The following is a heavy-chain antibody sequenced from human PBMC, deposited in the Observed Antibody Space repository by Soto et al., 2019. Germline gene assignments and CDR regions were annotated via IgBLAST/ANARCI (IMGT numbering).Heavy chain of an antibody. CDR3: ARGGRGAGNYYYGMDV. CDR2: MNPNSGNT. Sequence: GLEWMGWMNPNSGNTGYAQKFQGRVTMTRNTSISTAYMELSSLRSEHTAVYYCARGGRGAGNYYYGMDVWGQGTTVTVSS. D-gene: IGHD6-19*01. V-gene: IGHV1-8*01. J-gene: IGHJ6*01.